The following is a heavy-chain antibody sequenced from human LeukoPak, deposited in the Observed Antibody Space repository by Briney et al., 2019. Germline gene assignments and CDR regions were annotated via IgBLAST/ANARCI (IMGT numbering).Heavy chain of an antibody. Sequence: PGGSLRLSCAASGFTVSSNYMSWVCQAPGKGLEWVSVIYSGGSTYYADSVKGRFTISRDNAKNTLYLQMNSLRAEDTAVYYCARVAWYGSGSYDAFDIWGQGTMVTVSS. J-gene: IGHJ3*02. CDR1: GFTVSSNY. D-gene: IGHD3-10*01. CDR2: IYSGGST. V-gene: IGHV3-53*01. CDR3: ARVAWYGSGSYDAFDI.